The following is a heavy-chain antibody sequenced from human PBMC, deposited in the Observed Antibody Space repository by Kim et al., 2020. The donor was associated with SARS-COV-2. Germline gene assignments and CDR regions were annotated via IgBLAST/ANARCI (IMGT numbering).Heavy chain of an antibody. CDR1: GGSISSSNW. J-gene: IGHJ4*02. CDR2: IYHSGST. D-gene: IGHD3-3*01. Sequence: SETLSLTCAVSGGSISSSNWWSWVRQPPGKGLEWIGEIYHSGSTNYNPSLKSRVTISVDKSKNQFSLKLSSVTAADTAVYYCARVGGRCFEWFPFDYWGQGTLVTVSS. CDR3: ARVGGRCFEWFPFDY. V-gene: IGHV4-4*02.